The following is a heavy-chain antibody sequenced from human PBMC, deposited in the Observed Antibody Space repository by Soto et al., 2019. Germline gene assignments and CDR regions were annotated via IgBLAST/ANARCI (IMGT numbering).Heavy chain of an antibody. D-gene: IGHD3-22*01. CDR2: INAGNGNT. CDR1: GYTFTSYA. V-gene: IGHV1-3*01. CDR3: ARNEGNYYDSSGYYTRDYYYYGMDV. Sequence: RASVKVSCKASGYTFTSYAMHWVRQAPGQRLEWMGWINAGNGNTKYSQKFQGRVTITRDTSASTAYMELSSLRSEDTAVYYCARNEGNYYDSSGYYTRDYYYYGMDVWGQGTTVTVSS. J-gene: IGHJ6*02.